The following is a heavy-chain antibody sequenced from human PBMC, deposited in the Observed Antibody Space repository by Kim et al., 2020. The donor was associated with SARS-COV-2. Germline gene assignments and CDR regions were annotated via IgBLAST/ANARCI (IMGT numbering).Heavy chain of an antibody. CDR2: ISDYNGNT. J-gene: IGHJ4*02. Sequence: ASVKVSCKASGYTFTSYGISWVRQAPGQGLEWMGWISDYNGNTNYAQKLQGRVTMTTDTSTSTAYMELRSLRSDDTAVYYCARDGNYGSGSYYTPLNWGQGTLVTVSS. CDR1: GYTFTSYG. CDR3: ARDGNYGSGSYYTPLN. V-gene: IGHV1-18*01. D-gene: IGHD3-10*01.